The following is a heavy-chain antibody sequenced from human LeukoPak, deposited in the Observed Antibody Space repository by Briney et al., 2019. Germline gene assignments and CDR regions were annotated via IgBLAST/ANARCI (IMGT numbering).Heavy chain of an antibody. J-gene: IGHJ4*02. V-gene: IGHV3-30*18. CDR2: ISYDGSNK. D-gene: IGHD6-19*01. CDR1: GFTFSSYG. CDR3: AKGWQWLSSF. Sequence: PGGSPRLSCAASGFTFSSYGMHWVRQAPGKGLEWVAVISYDGSNKYYADSVKGRFTISRDNSKNTLYLQMNSLRAEDTAVYYCAKGWQWLSSFWGQGTLVTVSS.